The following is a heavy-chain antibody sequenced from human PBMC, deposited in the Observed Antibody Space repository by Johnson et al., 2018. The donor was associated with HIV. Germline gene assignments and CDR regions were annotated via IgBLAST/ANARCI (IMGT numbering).Heavy chain of an antibody. CDR2: ISYDGSNK. CDR3: ARGLNCTNGVCYTWAFDS. CDR1: GFTFSSYG. V-gene: IGHV3-30*03. D-gene: IGHD2-8*01. J-gene: IGHJ3*02. Sequence: QVQVVESGGGVVQPGRSLRLSCAASGFTFSSYGMHWVRQAPGKGLEWVAVISYDGSNKYYADSVKGRFTISRDNSKNTLYLQMNSLRAEDTAWYYCARGLNCTNGVCYTWAFDSWGQGTMVTVSS.